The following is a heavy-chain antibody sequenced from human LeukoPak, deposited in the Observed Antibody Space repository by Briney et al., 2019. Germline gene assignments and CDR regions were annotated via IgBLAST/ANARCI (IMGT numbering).Heavy chain of an antibody. CDR3: ARLTVRTGDFWSGLEYFDY. CDR2: ISSSGSTI. J-gene: IGHJ4*02. V-gene: IGHV3-11*01. D-gene: IGHD3-3*01. Sequence: GGSLRLSCAASGFTFSDYYMSWIRQAPGKGLEWVSYISSSGSTIYYADSVKGRFTISRDNAKNSLYLQMNSLRAEDTAVYYCARLTVRTGDFWSGLEYFDYWGQGTLVTVSS. CDR1: GFTFSDYY.